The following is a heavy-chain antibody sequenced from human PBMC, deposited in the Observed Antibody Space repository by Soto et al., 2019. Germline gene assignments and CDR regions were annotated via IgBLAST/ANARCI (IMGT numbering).Heavy chain of an antibody. CDR1: GGSISSYY. V-gene: IGHV4-59*01. J-gene: IGHJ6*02. CDR3: GRDPGGKAGYSSGWPSTYYYYGMDV. Sequence: SETLSLTCTVSGGSISSYYWSWIRQPPGKGLEWIGYIYYSGSTNYNPSLKSRVTISVDTSKNQFSLKLSSVTAADTAVYYCGRDPGGKAGYSSGWPSTYYYYGMDVWGQGTTVTVSS. CDR2: IYYSGST. D-gene: IGHD6-19*01.